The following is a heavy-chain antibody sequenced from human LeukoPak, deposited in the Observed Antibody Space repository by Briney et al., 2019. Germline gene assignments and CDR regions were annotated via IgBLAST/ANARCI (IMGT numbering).Heavy chain of an antibody. CDR1: GYTFTSYD. D-gene: IGHD4-17*01. J-gene: IGHJ5*02. CDR2: VNPNSGNI. CDR3: ARGPPYDYGDNWFDP. Sequence: GASVKVSCKASGYTFTSYDINWVRQATGQGLEWMGWVNPNSGNIGYAQKFQGRVTMTRNTSISTAYMELSSLRSEDTAVYYCARGPPYDYGDNWFDPWGQGTLVTVSS. V-gene: IGHV1-8*01.